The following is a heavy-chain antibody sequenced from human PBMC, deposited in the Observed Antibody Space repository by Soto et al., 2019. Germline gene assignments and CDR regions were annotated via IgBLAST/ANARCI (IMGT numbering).Heavy chain of an antibody. Sequence: QVQLVESGGNLVKPGGSLRLSCAASGFTFSDYYMNWIRQAPGKGLEWVSYISSSGSTIYYADSVKGRFTISRDNAKNSVYLQMNSLRADDPAVYYCAKDFSDISGSFDYWGRGALVTVSS. CDR1: GFTFSDYY. V-gene: IGHV3-11*01. CDR2: ISSSGSTI. J-gene: IGHJ4*02. CDR3: AKDFSDISGSFDY. D-gene: IGHD3-22*01.